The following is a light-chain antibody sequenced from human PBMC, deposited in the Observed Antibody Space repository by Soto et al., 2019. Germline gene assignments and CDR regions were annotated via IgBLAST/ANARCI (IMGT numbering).Light chain of an antibody. J-gene: IGLJ3*02. V-gene: IGLV1-47*01. CDR1: SSNIGSNY. Sequence: QSVLTQPPSASGTPGQRVTISCSGSSSNIGSNYVYWYQQVPGTAPKLLIYRNNQRPSGVPDRFSGSKSGTSASLAISGLRSEDETDYYCAAWDDSLSGRLFGGGTKVTVL. CDR2: RNN. CDR3: AAWDDSLSGRL.